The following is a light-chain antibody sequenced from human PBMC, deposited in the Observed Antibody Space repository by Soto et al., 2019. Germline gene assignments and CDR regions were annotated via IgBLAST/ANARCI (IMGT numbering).Light chain of an antibody. CDR1: QTVSGSY. CDR3: QHYGSSPWT. V-gene: IGKV3-20*01. Sequence: EIVLTQSAGTLSLSPGERATLSCRASQTVSGSYLAWFQQKPGQAPRLLIYDASTRAAGVPDRFSGSWSGTYFSLTINRLEPEDCAVYYWQHYGSSPWTFGQGTKVEIK. CDR2: DAS. J-gene: IGKJ1*01.